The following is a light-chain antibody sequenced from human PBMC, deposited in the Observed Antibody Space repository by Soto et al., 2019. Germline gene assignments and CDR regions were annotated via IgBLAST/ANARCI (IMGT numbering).Light chain of an antibody. CDR3: SSYTTSSTYV. CDR2: GVT. V-gene: IGLV2-14*03. Sequence: QSVLTQPASLSGSPGQSITISCTGTGSDVGGYNYVSWYQQHPGKAPKLIIYGVTNRPSGVSNRFSASKSGNTASLAISGLQAEDEADYYCSSYTTSSTYVFGTGTKVTVL. J-gene: IGLJ1*01. CDR1: GSDVGGYNY.